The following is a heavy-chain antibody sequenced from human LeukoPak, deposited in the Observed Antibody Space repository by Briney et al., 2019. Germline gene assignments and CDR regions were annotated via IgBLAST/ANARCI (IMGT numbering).Heavy chain of an antibody. CDR3: ARDLAVAANLGFDY. CDR2: IYSGGST. V-gene: IGHV3-66*02. J-gene: IGHJ4*02. CDR1: GFTVSSNY. Sequence: PGGSLTLSCAASGFTVSSNYMSWVRQAPGKGLEWVSVIYSGGSTYYADSVKGRFTISRDNSKNTLYLQMNSLRAEDTAVYYCARDLAVAANLGFDYWGQGTLVTVSS. D-gene: IGHD6-19*01.